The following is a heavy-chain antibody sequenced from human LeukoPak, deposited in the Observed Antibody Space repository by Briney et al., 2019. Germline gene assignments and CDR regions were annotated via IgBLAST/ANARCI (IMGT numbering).Heavy chain of an antibody. Sequence: SETLSLTCTVSGRSISSYFWSCVRQPPGGGREWIGYIFYSGSTSYNPSLKSRVTISVDTSKDQFSLMLGSVTAADTAVYYCSRLDLQYTWFDPWGQGTLVTVSS. CDR3: SRLDLQYTWFDP. CDR2: IFYSGST. J-gene: IGHJ5*02. CDR1: GRSISSYF. V-gene: IGHV4-59*08.